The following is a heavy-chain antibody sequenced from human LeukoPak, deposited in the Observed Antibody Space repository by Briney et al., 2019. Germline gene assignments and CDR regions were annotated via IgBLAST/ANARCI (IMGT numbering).Heavy chain of an antibody. J-gene: IGHJ4*02. D-gene: IGHD3-22*01. Sequence: GGSLRLSCAASGFTFDNYGMTWVRQVSGKGLEWVSCVNWDGGSTGYADSVKGRFTISRDNAKNSLYLQMNSLRAEDTALYYCARASLYDNSAYYLDYWGQGTLVTVSS. CDR1: GFTFDNYG. CDR3: ARASLYDNSAYYLDY. CDR2: VNWDGGST. V-gene: IGHV3-20*04.